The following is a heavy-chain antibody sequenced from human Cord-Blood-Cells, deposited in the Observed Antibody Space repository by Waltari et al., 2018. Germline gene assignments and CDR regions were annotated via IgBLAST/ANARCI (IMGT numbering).Heavy chain of an antibody. CDR2: IYYSGST. J-gene: IGHJ4*02. Sequence: QLQLQESGPGLVKPSETLSLTCTVSGGSISSSSSYWGWIRPPPGKGLEWIGSIYYSGSTHSSPALKSRVPISADTSKSQCSLRLSSVTATHPPVYYCAGHGRYFDYWGQGTLVTVSS. V-gene: IGHV4-39*07. CDR1: GGSISSSSSY. D-gene: IGHD1-26*01. CDR3: AGHGRYFDY.